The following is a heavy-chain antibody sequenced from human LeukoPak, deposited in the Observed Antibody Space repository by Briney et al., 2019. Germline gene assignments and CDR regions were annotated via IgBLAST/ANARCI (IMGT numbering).Heavy chain of an antibody. Sequence: AESLKISCQAAGYSFTSSWIGWVRQMPGKGLEWMGTIFPADSNTRYSPSFGGQVTISVDKSINTAYLQWTSLEASDTAMYYCARLSGGSPWGQGTLVIVSS. CDR3: ARLSGGSP. J-gene: IGHJ5*02. CDR1: GYSFTSSW. CDR2: IFPADSNT. D-gene: IGHD3-3*01. V-gene: IGHV5-51*01.